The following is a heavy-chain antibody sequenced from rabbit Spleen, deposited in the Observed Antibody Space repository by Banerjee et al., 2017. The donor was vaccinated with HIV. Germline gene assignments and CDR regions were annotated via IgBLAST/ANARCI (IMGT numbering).Heavy chain of an antibody. CDR1: GFSFSSGYD. CDR3: ARDLTDAIGWNFGW. D-gene: IGHD4-1*01. CDR2: IDAGSSDFT. V-gene: IGHV1S40*01. Sequence: QSLEESGGDLVKPGASLTLSCKASGFSFSSGYDMCWVRQAPGKGLEWIACIDAGSSDFTYFASWAKGRFTISKTSSTTVTLQMTSLTAADTAAYFCARDLTDAIGWNFGWWGPGTLVTVS. J-gene: IGHJ4*01.